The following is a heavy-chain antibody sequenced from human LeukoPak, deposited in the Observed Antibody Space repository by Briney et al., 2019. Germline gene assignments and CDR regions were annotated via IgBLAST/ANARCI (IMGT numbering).Heavy chain of an antibody. V-gene: IGHV3-74*01. CDR1: GFTFSSYW. CDR2: VSGDGSTT. J-gene: IGHJ6*02. Sequence: GGSLRLSCAASGFTFSSYWMHWVRQAPGKGLVWVSRVSGDGSTTNYADSVKGRFTISRDNARNTLYLQMDGLRAEDTAVYHCARVRYGYDSLAMDAWGQGTTVTVSS. D-gene: IGHD5-12*01. CDR3: ARVRYGYDSLAMDA.